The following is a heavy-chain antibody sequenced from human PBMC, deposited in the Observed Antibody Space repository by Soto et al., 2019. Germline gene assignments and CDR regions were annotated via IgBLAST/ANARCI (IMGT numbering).Heavy chain of an antibody. J-gene: IGHJ6*02. CDR2: INPNGGST. CDR3: ARDVWFSALRIPCGLDV. V-gene: IGHV1-46*01. Sequence: QVQLVQSGAEVKKPGASVKVSCKASGYTFSNYYIHWVRQAPGQGLEWMGIINPNGGSTTYAQKFQGRRTMTRDTSTSTVYKELSSLTSEDTALYYCARDVWFSALRIPCGLDVWGQGTTVTVSS. D-gene: IGHD3-3*01. CDR1: GYTFSNYY.